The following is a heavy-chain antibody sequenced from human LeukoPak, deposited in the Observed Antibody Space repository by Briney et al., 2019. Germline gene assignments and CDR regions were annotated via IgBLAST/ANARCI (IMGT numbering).Heavy chain of an antibody. V-gene: IGHV4-34*01. CDR3: ARDLSSSGWYGNRDDP. CDR1: GGSFSGYY. J-gene: IGHJ5*02. Sequence: SETLSLTCAVYGGSFSGYYWSWIRQPPGKGLEWIGEINHSGSTNYNPSLKSRVTISVDTSKNQFSLKLSSVTAADTAVYYCARDLSSSGWYGNRDDPWGQGTLVTVSS. CDR2: INHSGST. D-gene: IGHD6-19*01.